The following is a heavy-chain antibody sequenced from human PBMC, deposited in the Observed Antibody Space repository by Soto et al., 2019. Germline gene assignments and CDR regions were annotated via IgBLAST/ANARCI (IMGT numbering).Heavy chain of an antibody. CDR3: ARAWYGVDY. J-gene: IGHJ4*02. CDR2: IYYSGST. D-gene: IGHD4-17*01. V-gene: IGHV4-39*01. CDR1: GGSISSSSYY. Sequence: SETLSLTCTVSGGSISSSSYYWGWIRQPPGKGLEWIGSIYYSGSTYYNPSLKGRVTISVDTSKNQFSLKLSSVTAADTAVYYCARAWYGVDYWGQGTLVTVSS.